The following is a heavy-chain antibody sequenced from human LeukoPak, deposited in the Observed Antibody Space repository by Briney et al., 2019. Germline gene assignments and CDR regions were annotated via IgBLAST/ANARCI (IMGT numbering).Heavy chain of an antibody. J-gene: IGHJ3*02. D-gene: IGHD3-22*01. Sequence: GGSLRLSCTASGFTTHYWLNWVRQAPGKGLEWVSSISSSSSYIYYADSVKGRFTISRDNAKNSLYLQMNSLRAEDTAVYYCARDVYYYDSSGYYEFAVPDAFDIWGQGTMVTVSS. CDR2: ISSSSSYI. CDR3: ARDVYYYDSSGYYEFAVPDAFDI. CDR1: GFTTHYW. V-gene: IGHV3-21*01.